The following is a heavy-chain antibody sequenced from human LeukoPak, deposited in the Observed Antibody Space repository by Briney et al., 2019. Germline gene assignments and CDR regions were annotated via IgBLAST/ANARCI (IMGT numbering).Heavy chain of an antibody. CDR1: GGSISSGDYY. CDR2: IYYSGST. Sequence: SETLSLTCAVYGGSISSGDYYWSWIRQPPGKGLEWIGYIYYSGSTYYNPSLKSRVTISVDTSKNQFSLKLSSVTAADTAVYYCAREVSWIEEGNWFDPWGQGTLVTVSS. CDR3: AREVSWIEEGNWFDP. D-gene: IGHD2-2*03. V-gene: IGHV4-30-4*08. J-gene: IGHJ5*02.